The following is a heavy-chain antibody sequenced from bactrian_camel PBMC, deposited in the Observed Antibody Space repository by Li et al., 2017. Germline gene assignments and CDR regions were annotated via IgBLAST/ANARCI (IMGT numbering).Heavy chain of an antibody. CDR3: TVENGRTSCNGYGY. Sequence: HVQLVESGGGLVQPGGSLRLSCAASGYDVSRYCMGWFRQYPGKQREGVATIDDDGITSYIDSVKGRFTLSQDNAKNTLYLQMNSLKPEDTAMYYCTVENGRTSCNGYGYWGQGTQVTVS. CDR2: IDDDGIT. V-gene: IGHV3S53*01. J-gene: IGHJ4*01. CDR1: GYDVSRYC. D-gene: IGHD5*01.